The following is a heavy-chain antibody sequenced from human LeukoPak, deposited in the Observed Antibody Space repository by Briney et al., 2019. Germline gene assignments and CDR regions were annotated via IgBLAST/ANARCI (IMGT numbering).Heavy chain of an antibody. CDR2: INWDGGNT. CDR3: AKDSATGYCSSPSCYGWYFDL. V-gene: IGHV3-43D*03. Sequence: GGSLRLSCAASGFTFDDHAMHWVRQASGKGLEWVSLINWDGGNTYYADSVKGRFTISRDNSKNSLYLQMNSLRAEDTALYYCAKDSATGYCSSPSCYGWYFDLWGRGTLVTVSS. CDR1: GFTFDDHA. J-gene: IGHJ2*01. D-gene: IGHD2-2*01.